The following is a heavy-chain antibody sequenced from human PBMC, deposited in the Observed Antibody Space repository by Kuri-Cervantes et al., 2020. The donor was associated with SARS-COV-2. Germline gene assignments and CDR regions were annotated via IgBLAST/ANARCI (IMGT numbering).Heavy chain of an antibody. CDR1: GYTFINYY. V-gene: IGHV1-46*03. CDR3: TRAGDIVVVPFYGMDV. J-gene: IGHJ6*02. D-gene: IGHD2-15*01. CDR2: INPAGGDT. Sequence: ASVKVSCKASGYTFINYYMHWVRQAPGQGLEWMGMINPAGGDTNYAQKFQGRVTMTRDTSTRTAYMELTSLRSEDTAIYCCTRAGDIVVVPFYGMDVWGQGTTVTVSS.